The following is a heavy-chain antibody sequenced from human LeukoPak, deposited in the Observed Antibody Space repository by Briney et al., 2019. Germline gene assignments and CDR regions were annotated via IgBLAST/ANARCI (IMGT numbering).Heavy chain of an antibody. CDR2: IYYSGNT. J-gene: IGHJ3*02. V-gene: IGHV4-39*01. D-gene: IGHD1-26*01. CDR3: ARGAPVLNAFDI. CDR1: GDSIRSGSYN. Sequence: SETLSLTCTVSGDSIRSGSYNWGWIRQPPGKGLEWIGSIYYSGNTFYNPSLKSRVTISVDSSKNQFSLKLNFVTAADTAAYYCARGAPVLNAFDIWGQGTMVTVS.